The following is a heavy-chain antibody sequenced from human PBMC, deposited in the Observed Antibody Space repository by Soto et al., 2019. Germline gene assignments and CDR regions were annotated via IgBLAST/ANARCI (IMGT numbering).Heavy chain of an antibody. J-gene: IGHJ6*02. CDR1: GFAFSNFW. Sequence: GGSLSLSCAASGFAFSNFWMTWVRQAPGKGLEWVANIKKDGSEQYYVDSVKGRFTVSRDNAKNSVDLQMNSLRPEDTAVYYCASGNYYNGMDVWGQGTTVTVSS. CDR2: IKKDGSEQ. D-gene: IGHD3-10*01. V-gene: IGHV3-7*01. CDR3: ASGNYYNGMDV.